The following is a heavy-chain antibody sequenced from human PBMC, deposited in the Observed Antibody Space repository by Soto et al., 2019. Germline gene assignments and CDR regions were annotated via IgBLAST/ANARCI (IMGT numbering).Heavy chain of an antibody. CDR3: ARDSYYDSSVGFDY. CDR1: GFTFSSYA. J-gene: IGHJ4*02. D-gene: IGHD3-22*01. CDR2: ISGSGGST. Sequence: GGSLRLSCAGSGFTFSSYAMSWVRQAPGKGLEWVSAISGSGGSTYSADSVTGRFTISRDNSKNTLYLQMNSLRAEDTAVYYCARDSYYDSSVGFDYWGQGTLVTVSS. V-gene: IGHV3-23*01.